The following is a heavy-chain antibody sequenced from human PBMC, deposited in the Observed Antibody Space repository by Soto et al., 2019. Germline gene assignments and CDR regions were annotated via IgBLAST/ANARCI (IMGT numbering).Heavy chain of an antibody. J-gene: IGHJ4*01. CDR3: AKDSHGSGWYGYFDS. V-gene: IGHV1-3*01. D-gene: IGHD6-19*01. CDR2: INAGNGNT. Sequence: ASVKVSCKASGYTFTSYSLHWLRQAPGQRLEWMGWINAGNGNTKYSQKFQGRFTISRDNSRSTLFLQMNSLRAEDTALYYCAKDSHGSGWYGYFDSWGHGTLVTVSS. CDR1: GYTFTSYS.